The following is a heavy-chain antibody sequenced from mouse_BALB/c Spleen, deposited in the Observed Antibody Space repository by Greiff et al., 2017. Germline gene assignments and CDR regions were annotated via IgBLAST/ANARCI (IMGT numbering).Heavy chain of an antibody. Sequence: VQLKESGPSLVKPSQTLSLTCSVTGDSITSGYWNWIRKFPGNKLEYMGYISYSGSTYYNPSLKSRISITRDTSKNQYYLQLNSVTTEDTATYYCARWGDYGYGYAMDYWGQGTSVTVSS. D-gene: IGHD2-2*01. CDR2: ISYSGST. CDR1: GDSITSGY. CDR3: ARWGDYGYGYAMDY. V-gene: IGHV3-8*02. J-gene: IGHJ4*01.